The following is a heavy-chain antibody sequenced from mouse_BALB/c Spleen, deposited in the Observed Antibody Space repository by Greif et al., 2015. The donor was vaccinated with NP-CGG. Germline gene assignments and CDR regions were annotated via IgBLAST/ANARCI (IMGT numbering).Heavy chain of an antibody. Sequence: VKLMESGAELMKPGASVKISCKATGYTFSSYWIEWVKQRPGHGLEWIGEILPGSGSTNYNEKFKGKATFTADTSSNTAYMQLSSLTSEDSAVYYCASGGYYGSSPAWFAYWGQGTLVTVSA. D-gene: IGHD1-1*01. CDR2: ILPGSGST. CDR3: ASGGYYGSSPAWFAY. CDR1: GYTFSSYW. V-gene: IGHV1-9*01. J-gene: IGHJ3*01.